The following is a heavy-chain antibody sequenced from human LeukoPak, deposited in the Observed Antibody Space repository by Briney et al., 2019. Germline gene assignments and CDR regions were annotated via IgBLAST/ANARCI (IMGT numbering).Heavy chain of an antibody. CDR3: ARDQCSGGSCYSDY. J-gene: IGHJ4*02. V-gene: IGHV3-48*03. CDR1: GFTFSSYE. CDR2: ISSSGSTI. Sequence: PGGSLRLSCAASGFTFSSYEMNWVRQAPGKGLEWVSYISSSGSTIYYADSVKGRFTISRDNAKNSLYLQMNSLRAEDTAVYYCARDQCSGGSCYSDYWGQGTLVTVSS. D-gene: IGHD2-15*01.